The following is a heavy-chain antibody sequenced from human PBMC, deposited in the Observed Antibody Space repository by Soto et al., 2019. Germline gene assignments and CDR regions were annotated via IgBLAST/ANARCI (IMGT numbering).Heavy chain of an antibody. V-gene: IGHV3-30*18. Sequence: GGSLRLSCAASGFTFSSYGMHWVRQAPGKGLEWVAVISYDGSNKYYADSVKGRFTISRDNSKNTLYLQMNSLRAEDTAVYYCAKLGFLAYYYDSSGYSPFDYWGQGTLVTVSS. CDR1: GFTFSSYG. CDR2: ISYDGSNK. J-gene: IGHJ4*02. D-gene: IGHD3-22*01. CDR3: AKLGFLAYYYDSSGYSPFDY.